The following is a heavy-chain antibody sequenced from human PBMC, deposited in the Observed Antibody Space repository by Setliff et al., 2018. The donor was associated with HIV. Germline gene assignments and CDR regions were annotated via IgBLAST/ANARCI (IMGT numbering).Heavy chain of an antibody. CDR3: ARGTRVGANDASDI. V-gene: IGHV1-2*06. D-gene: IGHD1-26*01. J-gene: IGHJ3*02. Sequence: WASVKVSCKASGYTFTGYYMHWVRQAPGQGLEWMGRINTNSGGTNYPQKFQGRVTMTRDTSISTVYMELSRLRSDDTAVYYCARGTRVGANDASDIWGQGTMVTVSS. CDR2: INTNSGGT. CDR1: GYTFTGYY.